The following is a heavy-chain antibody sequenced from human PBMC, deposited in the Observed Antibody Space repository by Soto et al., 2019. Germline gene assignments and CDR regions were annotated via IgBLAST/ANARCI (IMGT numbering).Heavy chain of an antibody. D-gene: IGHD3-3*01. CDR3: ARVDFWSVGYYFDY. J-gene: IGHJ4*02. V-gene: IGHV1-3*01. Sequence: KFQGRVTITRDTSASTAYMELSSLRSEDTAVYYCARVDFWSVGYYFDYWGQGTLVTVSS.